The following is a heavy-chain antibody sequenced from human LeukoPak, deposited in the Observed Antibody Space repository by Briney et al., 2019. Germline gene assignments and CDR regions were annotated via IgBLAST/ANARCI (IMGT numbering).Heavy chain of an antibody. V-gene: IGHV3-13*01. J-gene: IGHJ4*02. CDR1: GFTFRSYD. CDR2: IGTAGEI. Sequence: PGGSLRLSCAASGFTFRSYDMHWVRQATGKGLEWVSGIGTAGEIYYPGSVKGRFTISRENAKNSLYLQMSSLRAGDTAVYYCATRPADADSPYFDFWGQGTLVTVSS. D-gene: IGHD4-17*01. CDR3: ATRPADADSPYFDF.